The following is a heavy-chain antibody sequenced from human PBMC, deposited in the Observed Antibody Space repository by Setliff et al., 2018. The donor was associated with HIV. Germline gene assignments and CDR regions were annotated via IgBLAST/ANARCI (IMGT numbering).Heavy chain of an antibody. J-gene: IGHJ3*01. V-gene: IGHV5-51*01. CDR2: IYPGDSDT. CDR3: AKPANGG. Sequence: GESLKISCKGSGYSFTNYWIGWVRQMPGKGLEWMGIIYPGDSDTRYSPSFQGQVTISRDNSKNILSLQMNSLRAEDTAVYYCAKPANGGWGQGTMVTVSS. CDR1: GYSFTNYW.